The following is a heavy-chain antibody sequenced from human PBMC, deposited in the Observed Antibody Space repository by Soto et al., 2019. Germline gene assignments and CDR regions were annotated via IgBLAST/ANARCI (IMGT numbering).Heavy chain of an antibody. Sequence: PGGSLRLSCAASGFTFSAYAMTWVRQAPGKGLEWVSIISSSGDGTYYVDSVKGRFIISRDNSRNTLNLQMNSLRAEDTAVYYCAKNGDFWSWGMDVWGQGTTVTVSS. CDR2: ISSSGDGT. CDR3: AKNGDFWSWGMDV. D-gene: IGHD3-3*01. V-gene: IGHV3-23*01. J-gene: IGHJ6*02. CDR1: GFTFSAYA.